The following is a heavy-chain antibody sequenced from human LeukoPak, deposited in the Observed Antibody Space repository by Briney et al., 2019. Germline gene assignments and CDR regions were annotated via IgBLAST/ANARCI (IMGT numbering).Heavy chain of an antibody. CDR3: ARSGIQLLYYYYGMDV. D-gene: IGHD5-18*01. Sequence: PGGSLRLSCAASGFTFSSYGMHWVRQAPGKGLEWVAVIWYDGSNKYYADSVKGRFTISRDNSKNTLYLQMNSLRAEDTAVYYCARSGIQLLYYYYGMDVWGQGTTVTVSS. CDR2: IWYDGSNK. J-gene: IGHJ6*02. CDR1: GFTFSSYG. V-gene: IGHV3-33*01.